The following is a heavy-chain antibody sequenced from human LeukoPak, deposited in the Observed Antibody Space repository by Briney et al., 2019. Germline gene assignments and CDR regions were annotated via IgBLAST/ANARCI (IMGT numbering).Heavy chain of an antibody. J-gene: IGHJ3*02. Sequence: SVKVSCKASGGTFSSYAISWVRQAPGQGLEWMGGIIPIFGTANYAQKFQGRVTITADESTSTAYMELSSLRSEDTAVYYCARGDSWERWLQRAFDIWGQGTMVTVSS. V-gene: IGHV1-69*13. CDR3: ARGDSWERWLQRAFDI. D-gene: IGHD5-24*01. CDR2: IIPIFGTA. CDR1: GGTFSSYA.